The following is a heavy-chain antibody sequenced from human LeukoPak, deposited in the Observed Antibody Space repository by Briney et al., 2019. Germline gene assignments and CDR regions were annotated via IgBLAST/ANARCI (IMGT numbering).Heavy chain of an antibody. V-gene: IGHV4-34*01. CDR3: ASTVADGNWFDP. CDR1: GGSFSGYY. J-gene: IGHJ5*02. D-gene: IGHD6-19*01. CDR2: INHSGST. Sequence: PSETLSLTCAAYGGSFSGYYWSWIRQPPGKGLEWIGEINHSGSTNYNPALKSRVTISVDQSMNQFSLKLSSVTAADTAVYYCASTVADGNWFDPCGQGTLVTVSS.